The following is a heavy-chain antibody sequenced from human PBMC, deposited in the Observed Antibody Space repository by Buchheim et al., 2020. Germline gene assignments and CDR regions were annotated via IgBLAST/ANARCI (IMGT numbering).Heavy chain of an antibody. CDR3: ARGLDGGNSGWYFDY. J-gene: IGHJ4*02. CDR1: GFTFSSYA. V-gene: IGHV3-30-3*01. Sequence: QVQLVESGGGVVQPGRSLRLSCAASGFTFSSYAMHWVRQAPGKGLEWVAVISYDGSNKYYADSVKGRFTISRDNSKNTLYLPMNSLRAEDTAVYYCARGLDGGNSGWYFDYWGQGTL. D-gene: IGHD4-23*01. CDR2: ISYDGSNK.